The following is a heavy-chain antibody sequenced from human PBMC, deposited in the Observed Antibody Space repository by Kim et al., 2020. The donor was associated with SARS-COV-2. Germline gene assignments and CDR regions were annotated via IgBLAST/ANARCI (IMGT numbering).Heavy chain of an antibody. V-gene: IGHV1-8*01. CDR2: NRGKT. CDR3: ASVPMDV. Sequence: NRGKTGYAQKFQGRVTMTRNTSISTAYMALSSLRSEDTAVYYCASVPMDVWGQGTTVTVSS. J-gene: IGHJ6*02. D-gene: IGHD2-2*01.